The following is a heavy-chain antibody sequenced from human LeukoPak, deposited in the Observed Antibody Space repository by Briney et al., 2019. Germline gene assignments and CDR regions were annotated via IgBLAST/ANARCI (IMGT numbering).Heavy chain of an antibody. CDR3: AKAFGYCSGGSCYYYYYGMDV. Sequence: GGSLRLSCAASGFTFSSYGMHWVRQAPGQGLEWVTVMSYDGRNIYYADSVKGRFTISRDNSKNTLYLQMNSLRAEDTAVYYCAKAFGYCSGGSCYYYYYGMDVWGKGTTVTVSS. CDR1: GFTFSSYG. CDR2: MSYDGRNI. J-gene: IGHJ6*04. D-gene: IGHD2-15*01. V-gene: IGHV3-30*18.